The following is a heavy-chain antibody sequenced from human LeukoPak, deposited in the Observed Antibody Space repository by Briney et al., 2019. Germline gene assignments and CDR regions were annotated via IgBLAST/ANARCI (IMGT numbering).Heavy chain of an antibody. CDR2: MNESGTT. V-gene: IGHV4-34*01. D-gene: IGHD2-21*02. Sequence: SETLSLTCAVYGGSFGGLSWNWIRQSPGKGLECIGEMNESGTTYYNPSLKNRVTMSVDTSKNQFSLKLTFVTAADTAVYFCGNKPDMSCRGGYCHVIDYWGQGTLVTVSS. J-gene: IGHJ4*02. CDR1: GGSFGGLS. CDR3: GNKPDMSCRGGYCHVIDY.